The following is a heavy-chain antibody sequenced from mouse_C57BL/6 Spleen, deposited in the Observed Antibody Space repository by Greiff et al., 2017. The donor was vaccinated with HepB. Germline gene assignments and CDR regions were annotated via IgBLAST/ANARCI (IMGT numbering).Heavy chain of an antibody. CDR2: INPNNGGT. CDR3: ARAAYYFDY. V-gene: IGHV1-18*01. CDR1: GYTFTDYN. J-gene: IGHJ2*01. Sequence: DVKLQESGPELVKPGASVKIPCKASGYTFTDYNMDWVKQSHGKSLEWIGDINPNNGGTIYNQKFKGKATLTVDKSSSTAYMELRSLTSEDTAVYYCARAAYYFDYWGQGTTLTVSS.